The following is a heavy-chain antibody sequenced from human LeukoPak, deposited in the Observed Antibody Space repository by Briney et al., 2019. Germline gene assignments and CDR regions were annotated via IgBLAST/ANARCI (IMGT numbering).Heavy chain of an antibody. V-gene: IGHV3-30-3*01. CDR3: ARDCGRPQSPPSGRYCLPYDY. D-gene: IGHD1-26*01. J-gene: IGHJ4*02. Sequence: PGGSLRLSCAASGFTFSSYAVHLVRPAPGEGLGWGAVISYKGSNKYSAGSVKGPFTIFRDNSKDTLYLQMNRLRAEDTASYYCARDCGRPQSPPSGRYCLPYDYWGQRTLVAVSS. CDR1: GFTFSSYA. CDR2: ISYKGSNK.